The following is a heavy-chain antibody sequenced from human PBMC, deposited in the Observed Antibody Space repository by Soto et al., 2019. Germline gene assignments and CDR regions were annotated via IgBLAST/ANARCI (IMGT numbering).Heavy chain of an antibody. CDR2: IYYSGST. CDR1: GGSISSYY. CDR3: ARMMCEVSGGSCYSDGNYFDY. J-gene: IGHJ4*02. V-gene: IGHV4-59*06. D-gene: IGHD2-15*01. Sequence: SETLSLTCTVSGGSISSYYWSWIRQHPGKGLEWIGYIYYSGSTYYNPSLKSRVTISVDTSKNQFSLKLSSVTAADTAVYYCARMMCEVSGGSCYSDGNYFDYWGQGTLVTVSS.